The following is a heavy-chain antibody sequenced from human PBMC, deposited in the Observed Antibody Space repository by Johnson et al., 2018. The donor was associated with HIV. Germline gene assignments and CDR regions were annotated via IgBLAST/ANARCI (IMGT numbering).Heavy chain of an antibody. J-gene: IGHJ3*02. CDR3: ARDTVRGELELPDGFDI. CDR1: GFTVSINY. Sequence: VPLVVFVGGLIQPGGSLRLSCAASGFTVSINYMSWVRQAPGKGLEWVSVIYSGGSTYYADSVKGRFTISRDNSKNTLYLQMNSLRAEDTAVYYCARDTVRGELELPDGFDIWGQGTMVTVSS. CDR2: IYSGGST. D-gene: IGHD1-7*01. V-gene: IGHV3-53*01.